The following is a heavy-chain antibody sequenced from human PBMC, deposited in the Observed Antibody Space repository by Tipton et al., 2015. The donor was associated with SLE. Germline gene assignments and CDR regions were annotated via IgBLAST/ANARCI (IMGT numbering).Heavy chain of an antibody. CDR1: GVPISSYF. J-gene: IGHJ3*01. CDR3: ARDTMAVPVVAFDV. V-gene: IGHV4-4*07. Sequence: TLSLTCAVSGVPISSYFWCWIRQPAGKGLEWIGRFHVSGSFRYNPSLESRVNMSVDTSKEEFSLTLTSVTAADTAVYYCARDTMAVPVVAFDVWGQGTRVSVSS. CDR2: FHVSGSF. D-gene: IGHD2-15*01.